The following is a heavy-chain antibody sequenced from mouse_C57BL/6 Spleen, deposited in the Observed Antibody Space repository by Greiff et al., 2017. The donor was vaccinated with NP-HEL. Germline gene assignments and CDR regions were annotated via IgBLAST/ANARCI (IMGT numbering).Heavy chain of an antibody. J-gene: IGHJ2*01. V-gene: IGHV1-50*01. CDR1: GYTFTSYW. CDR2: IDPSDSYT. CDR3: ARSEQVFDY. Sequence: QVQLQQSGAELVKPGASVKLSCKASGYTFTSYWMQWVKQRPGQGLEWIGEIDPSDSYTNYNQKFKGKATLTVDTSSSTAYMQLSSLTSEDSAVYYCARSEQVFDYWGQGTTLTVSS.